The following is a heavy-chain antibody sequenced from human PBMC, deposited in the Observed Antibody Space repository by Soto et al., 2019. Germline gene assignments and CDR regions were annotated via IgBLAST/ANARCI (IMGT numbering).Heavy chain of an antibody. V-gene: IGHV3-21*01. CDR3: ARDLFLEWLLFDY. Sequence: PGGSLRHPNTASGFTFRSHSINWIRQATGKGLEWVSSISSSSSYIYYADSVKGRFTISRDNAKNSLYLQMNSLRAEDTAVYYCARDLFLEWLLFDYWGQGTLVTVSS. CDR1: GFTFRSHS. CDR2: ISSSSSYI. D-gene: IGHD3-3*01. J-gene: IGHJ4*02.